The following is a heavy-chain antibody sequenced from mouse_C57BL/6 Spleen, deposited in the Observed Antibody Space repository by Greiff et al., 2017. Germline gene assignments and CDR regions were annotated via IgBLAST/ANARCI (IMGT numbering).Heavy chain of an antibody. Sequence: EVKLMESGGGLVQPGGSLKLSCAASGFTFSDYYMYWVRQTPEKRLEWVAYISNGGGSTYYPDTVKGRFTISRDNAKNTLYLHMSRLKSEDTAMYYCARDDLDYWGQGTSVTVSS. CDR2: ISNGGGST. CDR1: GFTFSDYY. J-gene: IGHJ4*01. V-gene: IGHV5-12*01. D-gene: IGHD2-3*01. CDR3: ARDDLDY.